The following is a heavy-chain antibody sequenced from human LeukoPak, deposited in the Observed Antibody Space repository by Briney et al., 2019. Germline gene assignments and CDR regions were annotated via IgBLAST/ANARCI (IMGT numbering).Heavy chain of an antibody. D-gene: IGHD6-19*01. V-gene: IGHV3-64D*06. CDR2: ISGYGVTT. J-gene: IGHJ4*02. CDR3: VKDAVADTDATFDY. CDR1: AFTFISYD. Sequence: GGYLRLFCSDSAFTFISYDLHWVRQAPGKDLEYVSAISGYGVTTYYAGCVKCRFTISRDNSKSTLYLQMSSLRAEDTAVYYCVKDAVADTDATFDYWGQGTLGTVSS.